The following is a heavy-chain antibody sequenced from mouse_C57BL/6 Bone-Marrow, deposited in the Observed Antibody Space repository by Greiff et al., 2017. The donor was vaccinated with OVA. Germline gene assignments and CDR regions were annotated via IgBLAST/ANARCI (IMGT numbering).Heavy chain of an antibody. CDR1: GYTFTSYW. J-gene: IGHJ2*01. Sequence: QVQLKESGAELVRPGSSVKLSCKASGYTFTSYWMHWVKQRPIQGLEWIGNIDPSDSETHYNQKFKDKATLTVDKSSSTAYMQLSSLTSEDSAVYYCARWDWDYFDYWGQGTTLTVSS. V-gene: IGHV1-52*01. CDR3: ARWDWDYFDY. CDR2: IDPSDSET. D-gene: IGHD4-1*01.